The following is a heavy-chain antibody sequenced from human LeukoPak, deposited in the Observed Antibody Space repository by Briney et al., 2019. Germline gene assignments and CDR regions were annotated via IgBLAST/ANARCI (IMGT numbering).Heavy chain of an antibody. J-gene: IGHJ6*02. CDR2: ISYDGSNK. V-gene: IGHV3-30*18. D-gene: IGHD6-13*01. CDR1: GFTFSSYG. CDR3: AKDEGSGYSTSWYGESYYSGMDV. Sequence: GGSLRLSCAASGFTFSSYGMHWVRQAPGKGLEWGAVISYDGSNKYYADSVKGRFTISRDDSKNTLHLQKNSLRAEDTAVYYCAKDEGSGYSTSWYGESYYSGMDVWGQGATVTVSS.